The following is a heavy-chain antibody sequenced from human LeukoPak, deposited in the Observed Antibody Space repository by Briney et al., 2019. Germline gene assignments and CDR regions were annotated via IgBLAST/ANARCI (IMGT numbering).Heavy chain of an antibody. J-gene: IGHJ3*02. CDR2: ISGYNGNT. CDR3: AREEGDWGDAFDI. Sequence: ASVKVSCKVSGYTFTSYTMHWVRQAPGQRLEWMGWISGYNGNTNYAQKVQGRVTMTRDTSTSTAYMELRSLRSDDTAVYYCAREEGDWGDAFDIWGQGTLVTVSS. D-gene: IGHD2-21*02. CDR1: GYTFTSYT. V-gene: IGHV1-18*01.